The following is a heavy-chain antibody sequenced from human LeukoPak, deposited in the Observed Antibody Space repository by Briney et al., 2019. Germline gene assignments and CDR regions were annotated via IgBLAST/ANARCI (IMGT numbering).Heavy chain of an antibody. CDR3: ARDPSGTYYPRVSGALDI. CDR2: ISSISSYI. CDR1: GFTFSSYS. J-gene: IGHJ3*02. V-gene: IGHV3-21*01. D-gene: IGHD1-26*01. Sequence: GGSLRLSCAASGFTFSSYSMNWVRQAPGKGLEWVSSISSISSYIYYADSVKARFTVSRDNAKNSLYLQMDSLRAEDTAVYYCARDPSGTYYPRVSGALDIWGQGTMVTVSS.